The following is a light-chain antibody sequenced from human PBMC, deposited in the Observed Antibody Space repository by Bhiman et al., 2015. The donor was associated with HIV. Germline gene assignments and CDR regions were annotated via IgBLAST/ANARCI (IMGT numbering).Light chain of an antibody. CDR1: GSDVGGYNH. CDR3: CSYAGSSTL. J-gene: IGLJ2*01. V-gene: IGLV2-23*02. Sequence: QSALTQPASVSGSPGQSITISCTGTGSDVGGYNHVSWYQQHPGKAPKLMIFDVTKRPSGVSDRFSGSKSGNTASLTISGLQTEDEADYYCCSYAGSSTLFGGGTKLTVL. CDR2: DVT.